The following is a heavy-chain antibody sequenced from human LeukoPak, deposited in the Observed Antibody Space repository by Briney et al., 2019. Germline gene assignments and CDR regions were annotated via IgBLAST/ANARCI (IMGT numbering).Heavy chain of an antibody. CDR1: GGSFSGYY. J-gene: IGHJ4*02. CDR3: ARGGDSSGWYEDFDY. CDR2: INHSGST. Sequence: SETLSLTCAVYGGSFSGYYWSWIRQPPGKGLEWIGEINHSGSTNYNPSLKSRVTISVDTSKNQFSLKLSSVTAADTAVYCCARGGDSSGWYEDFDYWGQGTLVTVSS. V-gene: IGHV4-34*01. D-gene: IGHD6-19*01.